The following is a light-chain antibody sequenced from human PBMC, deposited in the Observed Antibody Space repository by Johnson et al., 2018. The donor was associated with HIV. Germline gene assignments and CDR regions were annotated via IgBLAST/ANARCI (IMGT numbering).Light chain of an antibody. J-gene: IGLJ1*01. V-gene: IGLV1-51*02. Sequence: HSVLTQPPSVSAAPGQKVTISCSGSSSNIGNNYVSWYQQFPGTAPKLLIYENNKRPSGIPDRFSGSKSGTSATLGITGLQTGDEADYYCGTWDSSLSAFYVFGPGTKVTVL. CDR2: ENN. CDR3: GTWDSSLSAFYV. CDR1: SSNIGNNY.